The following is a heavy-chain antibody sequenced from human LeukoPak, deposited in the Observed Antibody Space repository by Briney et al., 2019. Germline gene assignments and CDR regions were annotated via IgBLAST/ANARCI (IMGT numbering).Heavy chain of an antibody. CDR1: GGTFSSYT. V-gene: IGHV1-69*02. CDR2: IIPILGIA. D-gene: IGHD4-23*01. J-gene: IGHJ4*02. Sequence: GASVKVSCKASGGTFSSYTISWVRQAPGQGLEWMGRIIPILGIANYAQKFQGRVTITADKSTSTAYMELSSLRSEDTAVYYCATFGGQGDFDVYWGQGTLVTVSS. CDR3: ATFGGQGDFDVY.